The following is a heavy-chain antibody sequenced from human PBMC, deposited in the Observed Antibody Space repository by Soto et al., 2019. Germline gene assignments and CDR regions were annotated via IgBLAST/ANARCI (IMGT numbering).Heavy chain of an antibody. CDR1: GYRFTSYG. CDR2: ISANNGKT. V-gene: IGHV1-18*01. CDR3: ARKESVYYYEY. J-gene: IGHJ4*02. Sequence: QVQLVQSGAAVREPGASVKVSCKASGYRFTSYGIIWVRQVPGQGLEWMGWISANNGKTNYAQKLQGRVTLTADASTTTAYMELSSLKSDDTAVYFCARKESVYYYEYWGQGTLVIVSS.